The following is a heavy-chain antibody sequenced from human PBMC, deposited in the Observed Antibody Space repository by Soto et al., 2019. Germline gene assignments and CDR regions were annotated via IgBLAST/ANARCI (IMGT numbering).Heavy chain of an antibody. D-gene: IGHD3-9*01. CDR3: ATKVRYCAWVFDS. V-gene: IGHV1-69*01. Sequence: QVQLVQSGAEVKKPGSSVKVSCKASVGTFTNSAVVWVRQTPAQGLEWMGGIIPLFGRANYAQKFKGRVTITADESTTTADMEVSSLRSDDTAVYYCATKVRYCAWVFDSWGQGTLVTVSS. CDR1: VGTFTNSA. J-gene: IGHJ4*02. CDR2: IIPLFGRA.